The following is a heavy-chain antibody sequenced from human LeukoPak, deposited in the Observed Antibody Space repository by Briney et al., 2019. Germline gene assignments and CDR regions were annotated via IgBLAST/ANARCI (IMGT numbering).Heavy chain of an antibody. D-gene: IGHD1-26*01. J-gene: IGHJ6*03. Sequence: SETLSLTCTVSGGSISSYYWSWIRQPPGKGLEWIGYIHYSGSTHYNPSLKSRVTISVDTSKNQFSLKLSSVTAADTAVYYCARGPSYARYYYMDVWGKGTTVTISS. CDR3: ARGPSYARYYYMDV. V-gene: IGHV4-59*01. CDR2: IHYSGST. CDR1: GGSISSYY.